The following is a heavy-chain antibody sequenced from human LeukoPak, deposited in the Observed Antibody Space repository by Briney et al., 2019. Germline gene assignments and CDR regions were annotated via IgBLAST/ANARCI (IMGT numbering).Heavy chain of an antibody. CDR2: IRYDGSIK. D-gene: IGHD4-17*01. V-gene: IGHV3-30*02. J-gene: IGHJ4*02. CDR3: AKDVNYGDYFDY. Sequence: PGGSLRLSCAASGFTFSDYGMDWVRQAPGKGLEWVAFIRYDGSIKYYTDSVKDRFTISRDNSRNTLYLQMNSLRAEDTAVYYCAKDVNYGDYFDYWGQGTLVTVSS. CDR1: GFTFSDYG.